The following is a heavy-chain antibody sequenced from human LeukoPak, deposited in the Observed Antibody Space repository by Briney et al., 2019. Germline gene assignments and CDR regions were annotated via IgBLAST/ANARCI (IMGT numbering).Heavy chain of an antibody. J-gene: IGHJ4*02. Sequence: ASVKVSCKASGYTFTSYGYSWVRQPPGQGLAWIGWISCYNGNTNYAQRLQGRVTMTTDTSTSTAYMELRSLRSNDTAVYYCARDHTAANFDYWGQGTLVTVSS. CDR3: ARDHTAANFDY. CDR1: GYTFTSYG. V-gene: IGHV1-18*01. D-gene: IGHD2-21*02. CDR2: ISCYNGNT.